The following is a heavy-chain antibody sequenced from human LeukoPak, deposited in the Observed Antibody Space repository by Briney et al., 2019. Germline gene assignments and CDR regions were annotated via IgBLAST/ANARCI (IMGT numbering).Heavy chain of an antibody. CDR3: ASGETKRPGAEYFQH. J-gene: IGHJ1*01. V-gene: IGHV3-11*01. CDR2: VSNSGSDI. D-gene: IGHD4-17*01. CDR1: EFTFSNYY. Sequence: GGSLRLSCAASEFTFSNYYISWIRQAPGKGLEWVSYVSNSGSDIYYGDSVKGRFTISRDNAKNSVFLQMNSLRAEDTAVYYCASGETKRPGAEYFQHWGQGTLVTVSS.